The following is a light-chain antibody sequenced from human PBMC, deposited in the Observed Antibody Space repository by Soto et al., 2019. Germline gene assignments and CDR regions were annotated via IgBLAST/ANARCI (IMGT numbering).Light chain of an antibody. CDR3: QHGT. J-gene: IGKJ1*01. CDR2: DAS. Sequence: DIQMTQSPSTLSASVGDRVIITCRASQSISSWLAWYQQKPGKAPKLLIYDASSLESGVPSRFSGSGSGTEFTLTISSLQPDDFATYYCQHGTFGQGTKV. V-gene: IGKV1-5*01. CDR1: QSISSW.